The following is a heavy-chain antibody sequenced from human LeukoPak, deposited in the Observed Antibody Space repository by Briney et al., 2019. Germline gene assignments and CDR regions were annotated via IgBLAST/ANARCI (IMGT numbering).Heavy chain of an antibody. CDR1: GFTFSSYS. D-gene: IGHD3-10*01. V-gene: IGHV3-21*01. CDR3: ARSLQYYYGSGSYPYY. Sequence: GSLRLSCAASGFTFSSYSMNWVRQAPGKGLEWVSSISSSSSYIYYADSVKGRFTISRDNAKNSLYLQMNSLRAEDTAVYYCARSLQYYYGSGSYPYYWGQGTLVTVSS. J-gene: IGHJ4*02. CDR2: ISSSSSYI.